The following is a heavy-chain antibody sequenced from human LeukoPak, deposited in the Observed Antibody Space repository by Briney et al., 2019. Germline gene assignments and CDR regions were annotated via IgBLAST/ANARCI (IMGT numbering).Heavy chain of an antibody. CDR1: GYTFTGYY. CDR2: INPNSGGT. D-gene: IGHD3-3*01. CDR3: ATLSITIFGGVPPVAFDI. V-gene: IGHV1-2*02. J-gene: IGHJ3*02. Sequence: ASVKVSCKASGYTFTGYYMHRVRQAPGQGLEWMGWINPNSGGTNYAQKFQGRVTMTRDTSISTAYMELSRRRSDDTAVYYCATLSITIFGGVPPVAFDIWGQGTMVTVSS.